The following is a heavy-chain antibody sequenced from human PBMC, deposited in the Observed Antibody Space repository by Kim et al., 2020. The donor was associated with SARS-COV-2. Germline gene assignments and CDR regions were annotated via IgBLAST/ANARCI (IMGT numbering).Heavy chain of an antibody. CDR3: ASASSYALAV. J-gene: IGHJ6*02. V-gene: IGHV3-74*03. Sequence: TYAASVEGRFTISRDNAKNTLYLQMSSLRAEDTAVYFCASASSYALAVWSQGTAVTVSS.